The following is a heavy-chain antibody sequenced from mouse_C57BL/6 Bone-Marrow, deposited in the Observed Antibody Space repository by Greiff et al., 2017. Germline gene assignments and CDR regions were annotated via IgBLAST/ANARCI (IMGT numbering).Heavy chain of an antibody. CDR3: AREGDLRYYYGSSYWYFDV. V-gene: IGHV1-9*01. CDR1: GYTFTGYW. Sequence: QVQLQQSGAELMKPGASVKLSCKATGYTFTGYWIEWVKQRPGHGLEWIGEILPGSGSTNYNEKFKGKATFTADTSSNTAYMQLSSLTTEDSAIYYCAREGDLRYYYGSSYWYFDVWGTGTTVTVSS. D-gene: IGHD1-1*01. CDR2: ILPGSGST. J-gene: IGHJ1*03.